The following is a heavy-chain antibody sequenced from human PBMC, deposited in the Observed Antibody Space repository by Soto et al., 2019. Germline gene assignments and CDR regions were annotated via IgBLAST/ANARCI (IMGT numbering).Heavy chain of an antibody. Sequence: ASVKVSCKASGGTFSSYTISWVRQAPGQGLEWMGRIIPILGIANYAQKFQGRVTITADKSTSTAYMELSSLRSEDTAVYYCARDYSNYGFGFDPWGQGTLVTVSS. CDR2: IIPILGIA. CDR3: ARDYSNYGFGFDP. V-gene: IGHV1-69*04. D-gene: IGHD4-4*01. CDR1: GGTFSSYT. J-gene: IGHJ5*02.